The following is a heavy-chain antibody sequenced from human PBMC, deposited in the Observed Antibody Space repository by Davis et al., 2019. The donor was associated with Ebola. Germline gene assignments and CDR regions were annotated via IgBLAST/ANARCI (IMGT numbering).Heavy chain of an antibody. CDR2: ITGSGEIT. CDR3: AKDANSPTLRYLQWLMWFDP. CDR1: GFTFNNYA. D-gene: IGHD3-22*01. V-gene: IGHV3-23*01. J-gene: IGHJ5*02. Sequence: PGGSLRLSCAASGFTFNNYAMTWVRQAPGKGLEWVSGITGSGEITYYAESVKGRFTVSRDNSKNTLFLEMNSLRAEDTAVYFCAKDANSPTLRYLQWLMWFDPWGQGAQVTVSS.